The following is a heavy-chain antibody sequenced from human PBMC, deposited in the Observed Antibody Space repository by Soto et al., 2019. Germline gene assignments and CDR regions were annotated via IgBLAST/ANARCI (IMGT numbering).Heavy chain of an antibody. D-gene: IGHD3-3*01. CDR3: ASTCKFATIFGVVSPYYFDY. CDR1: GGSFSGYY. CDR2: INHSGST. Sequence: QVLLQQWGAGLLKPSETLSLTCAVYGGSFSGYYWSWIRQSPGKGLEWSGEINHSGSTNYNPSLKSRVTISRVTSKNQFSLKLSSVTAADTAVYYCASTCKFATIFGVVSPYYFDYWGQGTLVTVSS. J-gene: IGHJ4*02. V-gene: IGHV4-34*01.